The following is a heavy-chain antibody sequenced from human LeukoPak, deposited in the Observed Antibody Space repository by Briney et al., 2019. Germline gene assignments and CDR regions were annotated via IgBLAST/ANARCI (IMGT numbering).Heavy chain of an antibody. V-gene: IGHV4-34*01. CDR1: GGSFSGYY. Sequence: PSETLSLTCAVYGGSFSGYYWSWIRQPPGKGLEWIGEINHSGSTNYNPSLKSRVTISLDTSKNQFSLKLSSVTAADTAVYYCARRASVAGTWAFDTWGQGTMVTVSS. J-gene: IGHJ3*02. D-gene: IGHD6-19*01. CDR2: INHSGST. CDR3: ARRASVAGTWAFDT.